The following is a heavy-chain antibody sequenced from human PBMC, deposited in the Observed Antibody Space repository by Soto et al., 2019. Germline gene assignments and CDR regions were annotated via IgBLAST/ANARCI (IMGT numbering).Heavy chain of an antibody. J-gene: IGHJ6*02. CDR3: ARGYYYYGMDV. Sequence: SETLSLTCTFSCGSIISYYWSWIRQPPGKGLEWIGYIYYSGGTNYNPSLKSRVTISVDTSKNQFSLKLSSVTAADTAVYYCARGYYYYGMDVWGQGTTVTV. CDR1: CGSIISYY. V-gene: IGHV4-59*01. CDR2: IYYSGGT.